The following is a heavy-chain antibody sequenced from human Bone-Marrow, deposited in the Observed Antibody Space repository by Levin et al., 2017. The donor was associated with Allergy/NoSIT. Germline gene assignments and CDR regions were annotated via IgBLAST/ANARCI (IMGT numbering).Heavy chain of an antibody. V-gene: IGHV3-33*01. CDR3: ARDRSGSYFYF. CDR1: GFPFSAYG. CDR2: IYYDGSNT. Sequence: GGSLRLSCAASGFPFSAYGMHWVRQGPGKGLEWVAFIYYDGSNTYYADSVEGRFTISRDNSKNTVHLQMDSLRADDTAMYYCARDRSGSYFYFWGQGTPVTVSS. D-gene: IGHD3-10*01. J-gene: IGHJ4*02.